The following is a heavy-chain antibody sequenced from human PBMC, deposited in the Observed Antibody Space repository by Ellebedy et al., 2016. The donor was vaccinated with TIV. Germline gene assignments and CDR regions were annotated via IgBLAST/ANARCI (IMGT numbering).Heavy chain of an antibody. D-gene: IGHD1-1*01. Sequence: GGSLRLSXVASGFIFSDAWMSWVRQAPGKGLEWVGRIKGKADGATRDFASPVKGRFSISRDDSKNTVSLQMDGLKTEDTAVYYCAAGTGNSDFDYWGPGILVTVSS. CDR3: AAGTGNSDFDY. CDR1: GFIFSDAW. J-gene: IGHJ4*02. V-gene: IGHV3-15*01. CDR2: IKGKADGATR.